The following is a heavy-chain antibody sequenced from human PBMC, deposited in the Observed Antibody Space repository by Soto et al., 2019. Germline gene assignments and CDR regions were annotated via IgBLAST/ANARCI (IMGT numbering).Heavy chain of an antibody. CDR3: ARGQRIGAITTYFDY. D-gene: IGHD5-12*01. Sequence: QVRLQQWGAGLLKPSETLSLTCAVYIGSFSGYSWSWIRQPPGKGLEWIGEINHSGSANYNPSLKSRVTISVDTSKNQFSLKLSSVAAADTAAYYCARGQRIGAITTYFDYWGQGTLVTVSS. V-gene: IGHV4-34*01. J-gene: IGHJ4*02. CDR1: IGSFSGYS. CDR2: INHSGSA.